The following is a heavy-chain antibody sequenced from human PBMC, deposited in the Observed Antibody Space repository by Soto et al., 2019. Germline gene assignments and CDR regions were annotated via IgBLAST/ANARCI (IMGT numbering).Heavy chain of an antibody. Sequence: GASVKVSCKASGYTFTNYGITWVRQAPGQGLEWMGWINAYNGNTHYTQRLQGRVTITRDTSASTAYMELSSLRSEDTAVYYCARERAAAGYDAFGIWGQGTMVTVSS. CDR2: INAYNGNT. J-gene: IGHJ3*02. D-gene: IGHD6-13*01. V-gene: IGHV1-18*01. CDR1: GYTFTNYG. CDR3: ARERAAAGYDAFGI.